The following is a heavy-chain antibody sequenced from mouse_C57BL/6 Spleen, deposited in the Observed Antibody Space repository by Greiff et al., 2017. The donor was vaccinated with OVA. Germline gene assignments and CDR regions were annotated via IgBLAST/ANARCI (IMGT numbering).Heavy chain of an antibody. CDR2: IRLKSDNYAT. CDR3: TAYYSNFPFDY. Sequence: EVHLVESGGGLVQPGGSMKLSCVASGFTFSNYWMNWVRQSPEKGLEWVAQIRLKSDNYATHYAESVKGRFTISRDDSKSSVYLQMNNLRAEDTGIYYCTAYYSNFPFDYWGQGTTLTVSS. CDR1: GFTFSNYW. D-gene: IGHD2-5*01. J-gene: IGHJ2*01. V-gene: IGHV6-3*01.